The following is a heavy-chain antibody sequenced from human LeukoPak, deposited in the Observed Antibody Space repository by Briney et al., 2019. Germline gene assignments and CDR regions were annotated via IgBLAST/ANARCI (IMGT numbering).Heavy chain of an antibody. Sequence: GGSLRLSCAASGFTFTNYAVSWVRQAPGKGLEWVSGMSGRGVSTYYADSVKGRFTISSDNSKNTLYLQMNSLRAEDTAIYYCAKDCNGGNCYIDNWGQETLVTVAS. CDR3: AKDCNGGNCYIDN. J-gene: IGHJ4*02. CDR1: GFTFTNYA. CDR2: MSGRGVST. V-gene: IGHV3-23*01. D-gene: IGHD2-15*01.